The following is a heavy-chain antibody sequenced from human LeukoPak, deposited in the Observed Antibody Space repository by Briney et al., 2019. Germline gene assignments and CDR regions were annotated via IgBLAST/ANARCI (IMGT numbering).Heavy chain of an antibody. V-gene: IGHV1-2*02. CDR1: GYTFTDYY. D-gene: IGHD6-13*01. Sequence: GASVKVSCKASGYTFTDYYIQWVRQAPGQGLEWMGRINPSYGATDYAQKFQGRVTITRDTSINTAYLEVSRLGSDDTAIYYCARGLKISSWYSYFEPWGQGTLVTVSS. J-gene: IGHJ5*02. CDR2: INPSYGAT. CDR3: ARGLKISSWYSYFEP.